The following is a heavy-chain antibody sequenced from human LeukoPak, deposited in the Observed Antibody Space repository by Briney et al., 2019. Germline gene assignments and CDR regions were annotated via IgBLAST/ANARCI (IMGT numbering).Heavy chain of an antibody. Sequence: GASVKVSCKASGYTFTGYYMHWVRQAPGQGLEWMGWINPNSGGTNYAQKFQGRVTMTRDTSISTAYMELSRLRSDDTAVYYCASGVSSTSCYTCAAPLHTYYMDVWGKGTTVTVSS. V-gene: IGHV1-2*02. CDR3: ASGVSSTSCYTCAAPLHTYYMDV. J-gene: IGHJ6*03. CDR1: GYTFTGYY. CDR2: INPNSGGT. D-gene: IGHD2-2*02.